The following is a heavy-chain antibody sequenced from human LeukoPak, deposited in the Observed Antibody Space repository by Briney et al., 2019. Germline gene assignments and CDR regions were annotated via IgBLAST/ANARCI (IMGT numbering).Heavy chain of an antibody. J-gene: IGHJ4*02. V-gene: IGHV3-53*01. CDR1: GFSGINTY. D-gene: IGHD3-22*01. Sequence: GSLRLSSAASGFSGINTYVNWVRHAPGKGLECVSVIDGRGATSYADAVKGRFTISTDNSKNTVSLHMNNLRCEDTAVYYSSSGYGDYNFDFWGQGTLVTVS. CDR2: IDGRGAT. CDR3: SSGYGDYNFDF.